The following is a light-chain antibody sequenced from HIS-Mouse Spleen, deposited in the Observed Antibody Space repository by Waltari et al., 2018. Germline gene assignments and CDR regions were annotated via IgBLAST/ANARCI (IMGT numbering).Light chain of an antibody. J-gene: IGLJ2*01. CDR3: CSYAGSSTVV. CDR1: RSDVGSYNL. V-gene: IGLV2-23*01. Sequence: QSALTQPASVSGSPGQSITISCTATRSDVGSYNLFSWYQQHPGKAPKLMIYEGSKRPSGVSNRVSGSKSGNTASLTISGLQAEDEADYYCCSYAGSSTVVFGGGTKLTVL. CDR2: EGS.